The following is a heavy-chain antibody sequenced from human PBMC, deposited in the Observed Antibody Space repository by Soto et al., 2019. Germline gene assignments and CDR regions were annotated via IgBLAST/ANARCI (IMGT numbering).Heavy chain of an antibody. D-gene: IGHD1-26*01. CDR3: ARHRHPRGTVGATSPLDP. Sequence: GGSLRLSCAISGFSVSSNYLSWVRQAPGKGLEWVSVHYSGGSTYYADSVQGRFTISRDKSNNTLHLQMRRVRAEDTAVYFCARHRHPRGTVGATSPLDPWGQGTQVTVSS. V-gene: IGHV3-53*01. CDR2: HYSGGST. J-gene: IGHJ5*02. CDR1: GFSVSSNY.